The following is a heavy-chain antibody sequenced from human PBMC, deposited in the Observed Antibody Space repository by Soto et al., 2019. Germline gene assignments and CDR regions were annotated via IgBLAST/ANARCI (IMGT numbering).Heavy chain of an antibody. J-gene: IGHJ2*01. Sequence: SVKVSCKASGGTFSSYAISWVRQAPGQGLEWMGGIIPIFGTANYAQKFQGRVTITADKSTSTAYMELSSLRSEDTAVYYCARYDSSGYYYSLGWYFDLWGRGTLVTVSS. CDR3: ARYDSSGYYYSLGWYFDL. CDR1: GGTFSSYA. D-gene: IGHD3-22*01. CDR2: IIPIFGTA. V-gene: IGHV1-69*06.